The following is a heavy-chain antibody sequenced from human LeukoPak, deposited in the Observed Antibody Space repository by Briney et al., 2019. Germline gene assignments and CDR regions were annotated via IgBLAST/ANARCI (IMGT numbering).Heavy chain of an antibody. D-gene: IGHD2-2*01. CDR2: MNPNTGDK. CDR1: GYTFTSYD. J-gene: IGHJ4*02. Sequence: GASVRVSCKASGYTFTSYDINWVRQATGQGLEWMGWMNPNTGDKGYAQKFQGRVTMTRDTSISTAYMELSSLRSEDTAVYYCARVKGTSPLYWGQGTLVTVSS. V-gene: IGHV1-8*02. CDR3: ARVKGTSPLY.